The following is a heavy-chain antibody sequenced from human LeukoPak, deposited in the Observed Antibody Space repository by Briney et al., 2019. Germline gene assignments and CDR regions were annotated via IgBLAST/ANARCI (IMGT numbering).Heavy chain of an antibody. Sequence: SETLSLTCTVSGGSISSGGYYWSWIRQPPGKGLEWIGYIYHSGSTYYNPSLKSRVTISVDRSKNQFSLKLSSVTAADTAVYYCARGEVTTPSSGEYFQHWGQGTLVTVSS. J-gene: IGHJ1*01. D-gene: IGHD4-17*01. V-gene: IGHV4-30-2*01. CDR3: ARGEVTTPSSGEYFQH. CDR2: IYHSGST. CDR1: GGSISSGGYY.